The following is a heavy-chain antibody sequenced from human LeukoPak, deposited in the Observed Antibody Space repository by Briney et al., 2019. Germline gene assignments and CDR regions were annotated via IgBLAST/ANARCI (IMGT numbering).Heavy chain of an antibody. CDR2: IKSKTDGGTT. CDR3: TTLISYYDILTGYSY. V-gene: IGHV3-15*01. J-gene: IGHJ4*02. Sequence: GGSLRLSCAASGFTFSNAWMSWVRQAPGKGLEWVGRIKSKTDGGTTDYAAPVKGRFTISRDDSKNTLYLQMNSLKTEDTAVYYCTTLISYYDILTGYSYWGQGTLVTVSS. D-gene: IGHD3-9*01. CDR1: GFTFSNAW.